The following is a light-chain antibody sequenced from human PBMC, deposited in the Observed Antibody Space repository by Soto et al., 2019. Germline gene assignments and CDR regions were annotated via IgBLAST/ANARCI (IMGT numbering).Light chain of an antibody. J-gene: IGKJ1*01. CDR3: QQYNTYSWT. V-gene: IGKV1-5*01. CDR2: DAS. Sequence: DIQMTQSPSTLSASVGDRVTITCRASQSISNWLAWYQQKPGKAPKLRIYDASRLESGVPSRFSGSGSGTEFTITISSLQPDDCATYCWQQYNTYSWTFGQGTKVEIK. CDR1: QSISNW.